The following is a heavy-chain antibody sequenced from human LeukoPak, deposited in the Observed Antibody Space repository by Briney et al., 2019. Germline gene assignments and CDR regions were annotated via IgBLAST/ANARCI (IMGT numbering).Heavy chain of an antibody. D-gene: IGHD6-6*01. CDR1: GGSISSSSYY. CDR3: ARVPIAARSNWFDP. Sequence: SETLSLTCTVSGGSISSSSYYWGWIRQPPGKGLEWIGSIYYSGSTYYNPSLKSRVTISVDTSKNQFSLELSSVTAADTAVYYCARVPIAARSNWFDPWGQGTLVTVSS. CDR2: IYYSGST. J-gene: IGHJ5*02. V-gene: IGHV4-39*07.